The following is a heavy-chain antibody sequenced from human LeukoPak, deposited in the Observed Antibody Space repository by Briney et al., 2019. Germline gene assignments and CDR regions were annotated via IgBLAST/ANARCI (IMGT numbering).Heavy chain of an antibody. V-gene: IGHV3-33*01. CDR1: GFTFSSYG. CDR3: ARLGSGWYFDY. D-gene: IGHD6-19*01. Sequence: GGSLRLSCAGSGFTFSSYGMHWVRQAPGKGLEWVAVIWYDGSNKYYADPVKGRFTISKDNSKNTQYLQMNSLKAEDAAVYYCARLGSGWYFDYWGQGTLVTVSS. CDR2: IWYDGSNK. J-gene: IGHJ4*02.